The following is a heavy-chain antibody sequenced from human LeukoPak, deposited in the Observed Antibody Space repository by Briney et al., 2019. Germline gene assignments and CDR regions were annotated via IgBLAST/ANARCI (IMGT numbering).Heavy chain of an antibody. CDR1: GYTFTGYY. CDR3: ARAIRYFDWLLSYYFDY. D-gene: IGHD3-9*01. Sequence: ASVKVSCKASGYTFTGYYMHWVRQAPGQGLEWMGWINPNSGGTNYAQKFQGRVTMTRDTSISTAYMELSRLRSDDTAVYYCARAIRYFDWLLSYYFDYWGQGTLVTVSS. CDR2: INPNSGGT. J-gene: IGHJ4*02. V-gene: IGHV1-2*02.